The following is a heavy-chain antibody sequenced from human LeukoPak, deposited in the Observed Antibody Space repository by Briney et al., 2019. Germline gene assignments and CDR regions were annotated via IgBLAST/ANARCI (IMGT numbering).Heavy chain of an antibody. CDR3: ARDHLPAGAPGYYMDV. CDR1: GGSVSSHF. J-gene: IGHJ6*03. Sequence: SETLSLTCTVSGGSVSSHFWSWIRQPPGKGLEWIGYIYNSGITNYNPSLKSRVTMSVDTSKNQFSLMLRSVTAADTAVYYCARDHLPAGAPGYYMDVWGKGNTVTVSS. CDR2: IYNSGIT. V-gene: IGHV4-59*02. D-gene: IGHD4/OR15-4a*01.